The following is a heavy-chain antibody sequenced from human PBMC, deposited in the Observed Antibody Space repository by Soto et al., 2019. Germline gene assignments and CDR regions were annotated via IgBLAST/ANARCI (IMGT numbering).Heavy chain of an antibody. J-gene: IGHJ4*02. V-gene: IGHV1-69*01. CDR1: GGTFSSYA. CDR2: IIPIFGTA. CDR3: ARERYYYYDSSGPLSYFDY. D-gene: IGHD3-22*01. Sequence: QVQLVQSGAEVKKPGSSVKVSCKSSGGTFSSYAISWVRQAPGQGLEWLGGIIPIFGTANYAQKFQGRVTITADESTSTAYMELSSLRSEDTAVYYCARERYYYYDSSGPLSYFDYWGQGTLVTVSS.